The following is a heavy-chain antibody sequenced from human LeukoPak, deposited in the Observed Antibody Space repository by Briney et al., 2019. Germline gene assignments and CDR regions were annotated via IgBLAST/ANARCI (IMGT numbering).Heavy chain of an antibody. Sequence: SETLSLTCAVYGGSFSGFYWRWFRQPPGKGLQWIGDINHSGSTNYNPSLKSRVTISVDTSKNQFSLNLSSVTAADTAVYYCARGKVPYEYWGQGTLVTVSS. CDR2: INHSGST. J-gene: IGHJ4*02. V-gene: IGHV4-34*01. D-gene: IGHD2-2*01. CDR3: ARGKVPYEY. CDR1: GGSFSGFY.